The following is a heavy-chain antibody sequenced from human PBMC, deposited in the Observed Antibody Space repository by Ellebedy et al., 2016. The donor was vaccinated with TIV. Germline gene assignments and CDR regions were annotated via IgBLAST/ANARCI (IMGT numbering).Heavy chain of an antibody. Sequence: GESLKISCAASGFTFDDYTMHWVRQAPGKGLEWVSLISWDGGSTYYADSVKGRFTISRDNSKNSLYLQMNSLRTEDTALYYCAKDIRGWQLVEGGYFDYWGQGTLVTVSS. D-gene: IGHD6-13*01. CDR2: ISWDGGST. V-gene: IGHV3-43*01. J-gene: IGHJ4*02. CDR1: GFTFDDYT. CDR3: AKDIRGWQLVEGGYFDY.